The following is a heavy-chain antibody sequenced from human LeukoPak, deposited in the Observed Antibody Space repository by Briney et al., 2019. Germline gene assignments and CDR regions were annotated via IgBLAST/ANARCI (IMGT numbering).Heavy chain of an antibody. CDR1: GGSFSGYY. D-gene: IGHD5-24*01. Sequence: PSETLSITCAVYGGSFSGYYWSWIRQPPGKGLEWIGEINHSGSTNYNPSLKSRVTISVDTSKNQFSLKLSSVTAADTAVYYCARVEIAVSLRFDYWGQGTLVTVSS. CDR2: INHSGST. CDR3: ARVEIAVSLRFDY. J-gene: IGHJ4*02. V-gene: IGHV4-34*01.